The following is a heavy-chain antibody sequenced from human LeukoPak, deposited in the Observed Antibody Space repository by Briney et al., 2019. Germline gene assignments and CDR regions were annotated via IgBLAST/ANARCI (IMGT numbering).Heavy chain of an antibody. CDR3: ARRALYHFDY. D-gene: IGHD3-16*01. Sequence: GGSLRLSCAASGFTFSSYGMNWVRQAPGKGLEWVSAISGSGGSTYYADSVKGRFTISRDNSKNTLYLQMNSLRAEDTAVYYCARRALYHFDYWGQGTLVTVSS. J-gene: IGHJ4*02. V-gene: IGHV3-23*01. CDR1: GFTFSSYG. CDR2: ISGSGGST.